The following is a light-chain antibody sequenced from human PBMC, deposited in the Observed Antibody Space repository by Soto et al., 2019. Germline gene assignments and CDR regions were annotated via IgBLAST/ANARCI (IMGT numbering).Light chain of an antibody. CDR2: DAS. V-gene: IGKV3-20*01. J-gene: IGKJ1*01. CDR3: QQYGSSGT. Sequence: EIGLTQSPASLSVSTGERATLSCRASQSVGVHLLWLQQRPGQAPRLLIYDASNRASGIPDRFSGSGSGTDFTLTISRLEPEDFAVYYCQQYGSSGTFGQGTKVDIK. CDR1: QSVGVH.